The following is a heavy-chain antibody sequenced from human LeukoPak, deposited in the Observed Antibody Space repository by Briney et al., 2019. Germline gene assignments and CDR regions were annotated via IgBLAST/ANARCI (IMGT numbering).Heavy chain of an antibody. V-gene: IGHV1-46*01. CDR2: INPSGGST. J-gene: IGHJ4*02. Sequence: GASVKVSCKASGYTFTSYYMHWVRQAPGQGLEWMGIINPSGGSTSYAQKFQGRVTMTRDMSTSTVYMELSSLRSEDTAVYYCAREDWNDVGFDYWGQGTLVTVSS. CDR1: GYTFTSYY. D-gene: IGHD1-1*01. CDR3: AREDWNDVGFDY.